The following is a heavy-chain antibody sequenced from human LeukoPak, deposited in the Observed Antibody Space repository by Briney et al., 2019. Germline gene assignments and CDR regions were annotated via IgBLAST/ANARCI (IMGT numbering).Heavy chain of an antibody. V-gene: IGHV4-59*01. CDR3: ARGRGVSNWFDP. CDR2: VFYSGST. Sequence: SETLSLTCTVSGGSISSYYWSRIRQPPGKGLEWIGYVFYSGSTNYNPSLKSRVTISVDTSKNQFSLNLKSVTAADTAVYYCARGRGVSNWFDPWGLGTLVTVSS. J-gene: IGHJ5*02. CDR1: GGSISSYY. D-gene: IGHD3-10*01.